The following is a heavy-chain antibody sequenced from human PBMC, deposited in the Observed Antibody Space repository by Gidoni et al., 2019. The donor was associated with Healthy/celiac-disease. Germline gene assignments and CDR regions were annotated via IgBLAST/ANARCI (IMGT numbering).Heavy chain of an antibody. CDR2: IWYDGSNK. V-gene: IGHV3-33*01. Sequence: QVQLVASGGGVVQPGRSLRLSCAASGFTFSSYGMHWVRQAPGKGLEWVAVIWYDGSNKYYADSVKGRFTISRDNSKNTLYLQMNSLRAEDTAVYYCARSYCGGDCYSAYWGQGTLVTVSS. J-gene: IGHJ4*02. CDR3: ARSYCGGDCYSAY. CDR1: GFTFSSYG. D-gene: IGHD2-21*02.